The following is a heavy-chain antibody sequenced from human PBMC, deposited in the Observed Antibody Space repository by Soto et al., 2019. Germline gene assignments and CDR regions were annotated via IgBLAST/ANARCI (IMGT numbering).Heavy chain of an antibody. CDR1: GYTFTSYG. D-gene: IGHD3-16*02. CDR3: ATWGSYRPTPPGLDAFDI. J-gene: IGHJ3*02. V-gene: IGHV1-18*01. CDR2: ISAYNGNT. Sequence: ASVKVSCKASGYTFTSYGISWVRQAPGQGLEWMGWISAYNGNTNYAQKLQGRVTMTTDTSTSTAYMELRSLRSDDTAVYYCATWGSYRPTPPGLDAFDIWGQGTMVTVSS.